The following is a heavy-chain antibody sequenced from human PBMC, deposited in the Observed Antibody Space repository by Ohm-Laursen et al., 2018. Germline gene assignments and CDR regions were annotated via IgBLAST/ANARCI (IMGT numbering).Heavy chain of an antibody. CDR3: AGRMIVARLRPRLDY. J-gene: IGHJ4*02. CDR2: MNPNSGNT. D-gene: IGHD3-22*01. Sequence: SLKVSCNASGYTFTSYDINWVRQATAQGLEWMGWMNPNSGNTGYAQKFQGRVTMTRNNSISSAYMELSILRSKDPAVYYCAGRMIVARLRPRLDYWGQGTLVTVSS. CDR1: GYTFTSYD. V-gene: IGHV1-8*01.